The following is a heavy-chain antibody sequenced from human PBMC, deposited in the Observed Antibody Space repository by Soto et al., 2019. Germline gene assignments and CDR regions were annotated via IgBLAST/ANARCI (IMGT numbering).Heavy chain of an antibody. Sequence: ASVKVSCKASGYTFTSYAMHWVRQAPGQRLEWMGWINAGNGNTKYSQKFQGRVTITRDTSASTAYMELSSLRSEDTAVYYCARVRINYTWFDPWGQGTLVTVSS. CDR1: GYTFTSYA. V-gene: IGHV1-3*01. D-gene: IGHD1-1*01. CDR3: ARVRINYTWFDP. J-gene: IGHJ5*02. CDR2: INAGNGNT.